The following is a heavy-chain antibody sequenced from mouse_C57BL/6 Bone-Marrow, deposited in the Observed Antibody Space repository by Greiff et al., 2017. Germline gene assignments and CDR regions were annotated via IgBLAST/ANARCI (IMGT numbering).Heavy chain of an antibody. CDR1: GFTFSSYG. CDR2: ISSGGSYT. V-gene: IGHV5-6*01. Sequence: EVQGVESGGDLVKPGGSLKLSCAASGFTFSSYGMSWVRQTPDKRLEWVATISSGGSYTYYPDSVKGRFTISRDNAKNTLYLLMSSLKSEDTAMYYCARRSYTMDYWGQGTSVTVSS. CDR3: ARRSYTMDY. J-gene: IGHJ4*01.